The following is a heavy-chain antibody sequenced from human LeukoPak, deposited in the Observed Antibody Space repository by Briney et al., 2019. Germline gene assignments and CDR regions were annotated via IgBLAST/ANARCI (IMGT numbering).Heavy chain of an antibody. CDR1: GGSISSSNW. J-gene: IGHJ3*02. CDR3: ARDRGVDIVATMPDVDAFDI. CDR2: IYHSGST. V-gene: IGHV4-4*02. D-gene: IGHD5-12*01. Sequence: PSGTLSLTCAVSGGSISSSNWWSWVRQPPGKGLEWIGEIYHSGSTNYNPSLKSRVTISVDKSKNQFSLKLSSVTAADTAVYYCARDRGVDIVATMPDVDAFDIWGQGTMVTVSS.